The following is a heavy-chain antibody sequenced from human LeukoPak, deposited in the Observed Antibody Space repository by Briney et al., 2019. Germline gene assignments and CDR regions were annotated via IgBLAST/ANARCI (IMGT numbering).Heavy chain of an antibody. D-gene: IGHD1-1*01. CDR3: AKDLGGTTIDC. V-gene: IGHV3-33*06. Sequence: GGSLRLSCAASGFTFSSHGMHWVRQAPGKGLEWVAVIWHYGSNKYYADSVKGRFTISRDNSKNTLYLQMNSLRAEDTAVYYCAKDLGGTTIDCWGQGTLVTVSS. CDR1: GFTFSSHG. J-gene: IGHJ4*02. CDR2: IWHYGSNK.